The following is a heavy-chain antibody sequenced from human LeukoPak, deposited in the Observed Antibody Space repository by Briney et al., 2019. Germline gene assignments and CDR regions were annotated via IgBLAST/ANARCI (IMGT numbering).Heavy chain of an antibody. CDR2: IFNGGST. V-gene: IGHV4-59*11. J-gene: IGHJ4*02. CDR1: GASIDSHY. CDR3: ASRPADTTWYGVFDY. D-gene: IGHD3-10*01. Sequence: SETLSLTCSVSGASIDSHYWSWIRQSPGKGLEWIGYIFNGGSTNYNPSLNSRVTMSLDTSRAQFSLRLSSVTAADTAIYYCASRPADTTWYGVFDYWSQGTLVTVSS.